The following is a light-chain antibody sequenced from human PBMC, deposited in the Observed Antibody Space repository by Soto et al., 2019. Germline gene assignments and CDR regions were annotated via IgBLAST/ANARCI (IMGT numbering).Light chain of an antibody. CDR3: QQYGSSPRT. CDR2: RAS. Sequence: EIVLTQSPGTLSLSPGERATLSCRASQSVSSSYLAWYQQKPGQAPRLLIYRASSRTTGSPDRSSGSGSGTDFTLTISRLEPEDVAVYYCQQYGSSPRTFGQGTKVEIK. V-gene: IGKV3-20*01. CDR1: QSVSSSY. J-gene: IGKJ1*01.